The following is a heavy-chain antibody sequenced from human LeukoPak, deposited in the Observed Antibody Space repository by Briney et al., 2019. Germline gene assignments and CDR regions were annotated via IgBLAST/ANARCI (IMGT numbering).Heavy chain of an antibody. D-gene: IGHD6-13*01. CDR3: AREWQGGIAAAGTRIEGDY. Sequence: GGSLRLSCAASGFTFSSYSFNWVRQVPGKGLEWVSSITTTFYAYYTDSVKGRFTISRDNAKNSLYLQMISLRVEDTAVYYCAREWQGGIAAAGTRIEGDYWGQGTLVAVSS. CDR1: GFTFSSYS. V-gene: IGHV3-21*01. CDR2: ITTTFYA. J-gene: IGHJ4*02.